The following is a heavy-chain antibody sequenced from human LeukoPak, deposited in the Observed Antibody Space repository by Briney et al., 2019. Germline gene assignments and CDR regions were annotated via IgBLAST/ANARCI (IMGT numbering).Heavy chain of an antibody. D-gene: IGHD3-22*01. CDR3: ARDHYFDISGYLDY. CDR1: GFTFSNFG. CDR2: ISCDGTKQ. J-gene: IGHJ4*02. V-gene: IGHV3-30*19. Sequence: GGSLRLSCATSGFTFSNFGIHWVRQAPGKGLEWLAVISCDGTKQYFADSVKGRFTISRDNVKNSLYLEMNSLRVEDSAVYYCARDHYFDISGYLDYWGQGTPVTVSS.